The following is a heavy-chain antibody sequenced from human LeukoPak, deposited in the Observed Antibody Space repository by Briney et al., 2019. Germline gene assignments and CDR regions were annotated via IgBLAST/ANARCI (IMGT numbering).Heavy chain of an antibody. CDR2: ISSSGSTI. D-gene: IGHD5-18*01. V-gene: IGHV3-11*01. CDR1: GFTFSDYY. Sequence: GGSLRLSCAASGFTFSDYYMSWIRQAPGKGLEWVSYISSSGSTIYYADSVKGRFTISRDNAKNSLYLQMNSLRAEDTAVYYRATVDTAMVYHLDYWGQGTLVTVSS. CDR3: ATVDTAMVYHLDY. J-gene: IGHJ4*02.